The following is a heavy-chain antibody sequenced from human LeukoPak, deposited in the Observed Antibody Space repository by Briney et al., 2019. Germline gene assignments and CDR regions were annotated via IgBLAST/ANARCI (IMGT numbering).Heavy chain of an antibody. J-gene: IGHJ5*02. V-gene: IGHV4-59*01. Sequence: SETLSLTCTVSGGSISSYYWSWIRQPPGKGLEWIGYIYYSGSTNYNPSLKSRVTISVYTSKNQFSLKLSSVTAADTAVYYCARDPSSGYDRGWFDPWGQGTLVTVSS. D-gene: IGHD5-12*01. CDR3: ARDPSSGYDRGWFDP. CDR1: GGSISSYY. CDR2: IYYSGST.